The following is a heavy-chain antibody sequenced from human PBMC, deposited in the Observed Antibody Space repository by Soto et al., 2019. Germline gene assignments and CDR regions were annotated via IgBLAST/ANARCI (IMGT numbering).Heavy chain of an antibody. J-gene: IGHJ5*01. D-gene: IGHD3-22*01. V-gene: IGHV4-30-4*01. Sequence: SETLSLTCTVSGGSISGDYYWNWIRQAPGKGLEWIGYVYHTGSTYHNPSLKSRGSISVDTSNNQFSLKLSSVTAADKAVYFCAREPYDITGNRIASWGKGIPVTVSS. CDR1: GGSISGDYY. CDR2: VYHTGST. CDR3: AREPYDITGNRIAS.